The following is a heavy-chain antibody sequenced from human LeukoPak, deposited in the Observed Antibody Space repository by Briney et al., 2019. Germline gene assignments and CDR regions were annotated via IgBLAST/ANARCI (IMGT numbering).Heavy chain of an antibody. J-gene: IGHJ3*02. V-gene: IGHV3-9*03. CDR2: ISWNSGSI. Sequence: GGSLRLSCAASGFTFDDYAMHWVQQAPGKGLEWVSGISWNSGSIGYADSVKGRFTISRDNAKNSLYLQMNSLRAEDMALYYCAKAVYYGTNDAFDIWGQGTMVTVSS. CDR3: AKAVYYGTNDAFDI. D-gene: IGHD3-10*01. CDR1: GFTFDDYA.